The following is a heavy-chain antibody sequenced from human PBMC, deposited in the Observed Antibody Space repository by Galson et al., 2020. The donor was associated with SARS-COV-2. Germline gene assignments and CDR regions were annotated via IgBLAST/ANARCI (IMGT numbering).Heavy chain of an antibody. CDR1: GYIFTSHD. Sequence: ASVKVSCKASGYIFTSHDIIWVRQATGQRLEWMGWVNPNSGNTGYAQRFQGRVTMTGDTSMRTAYMELRSLKSEDTAVYYCARSGPGVIPLSSAKLVYQYYYFDVWGKGTAVIVSS. CDR3: ARSGPGVIPLSSAKLVYQYYYFDV. J-gene: IGHJ6*03. V-gene: IGHV1-8*01. CDR2: VNPNSGNT. D-gene: IGHD2-2*02.